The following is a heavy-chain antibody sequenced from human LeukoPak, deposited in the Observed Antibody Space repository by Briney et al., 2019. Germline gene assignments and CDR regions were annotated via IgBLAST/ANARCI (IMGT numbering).Heavy chain of an antibody. D-gene: IGHD5-24*01. CDR2: IYHSGST. CDR3: ARETPMAYFDY. J-gene: IGHJ4*02. CDR1: AGSISSGGYS. V-gene: IGHV4-30-2*01. Sequence: SQTLSLTCAVSAGSISSGGYSWSWIRQPPGKGLEWIGYIYHSGSTYYNPSLKSRVTISVDRSKNQFSLKLSSVTAADTAVYYCARETPMAYFDYWGQGTLVTVSS.